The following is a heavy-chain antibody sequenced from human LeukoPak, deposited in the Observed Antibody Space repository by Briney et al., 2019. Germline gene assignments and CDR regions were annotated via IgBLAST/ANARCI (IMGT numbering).Heavy chain of an antibody. V-gene: IGHV3-30-3*01. Sequence: GGSLRLSCATSGFTFSDYAMHWVRQAPGKGLQWVAIVSYDGSNKYYADSVQGRFIMSKDNSRNTLFLQMNSLRTDDTAVYYCXXVREPLDYYYGLAVWGQGTSVTVSS. D-gene: IGHD3-10*01. CDR3: XXVREPLDYYYGLAV. J-gene: IGHJ6*02. CDR1: GFTFSDYA. CDR2: VSYDGSNK.